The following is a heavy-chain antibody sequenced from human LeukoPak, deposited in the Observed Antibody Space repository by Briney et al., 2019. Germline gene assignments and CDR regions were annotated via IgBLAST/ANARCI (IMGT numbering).Heavy chain of an antibody. CDR1: GGSFSGYY. J-gene: IGHJ4*02. D-gene: IGHD2/OR15-2a*01. CDR2: INHSGST. Sequence: SETLSLTCAVYGGSFSGYYWSWIRQPPGKGLEWIGEINHSGSTNYNPSLKSRVTISVDTSKNQFSLKLSSVTAADTAVYYCARGRGFSVDYWGQGTLVTVSS. CDR3: ARGRGFSVDY. V-gene: IGHV4-34*01.